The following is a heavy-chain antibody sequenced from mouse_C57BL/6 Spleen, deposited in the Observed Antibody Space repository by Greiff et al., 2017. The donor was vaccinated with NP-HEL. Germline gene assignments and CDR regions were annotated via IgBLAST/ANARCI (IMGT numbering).Heavy chain of an antibody. Sequence: VQLQQSGAELVKPGASVKLSCKASGYTFTSYWMHWVKQRPGRGLEWIGRIDPNSGGTKYNEKFKSKATLTVDKPSSTAYMQLSSLTSEDSAVYYCARRDYGSSQDWYFDVWGTGTTVTVSS. J-gene: IGHJ1*03. CDR1: GYTFTSYW. CDR2: IDPNSGGT. V-gene: IGHV1-72*01. D-gene: IGHD1-1*01. CDR3: ARRDYGSSQDWYFDV.